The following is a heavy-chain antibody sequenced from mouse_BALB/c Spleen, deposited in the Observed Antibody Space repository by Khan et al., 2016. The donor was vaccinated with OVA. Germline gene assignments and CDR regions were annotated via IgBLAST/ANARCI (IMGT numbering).Heavy chain of an antibody. Sequence: VQLKESGGDLVKPGGSLKLSCAASGFTFSTYGMSWVRQTPDKRLEWVATVSTGGSYTYYPDSVKGRFTISRDNAKNTLYLHMSVLKSEDTAIFYCTRLAYYYGSERFAYGGQGTLVTVSA. CDR3: TRLAYYYGSERFAY. CDR2: VSTGGSYT. J-gene: IGHJ3*01. D-gene: IGHD1-1*01. CDR1: GFTFSTYG. V-gene: IGHV5-6*01.